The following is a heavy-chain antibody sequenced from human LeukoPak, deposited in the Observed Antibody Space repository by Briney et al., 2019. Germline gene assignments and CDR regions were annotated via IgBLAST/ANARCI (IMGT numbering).Heavy chain of an antibody. Sequence: SETLSLTCAVYGGSFSGYHWSWIRQPPGKGLEWIGEINHSGSTNYNPSLKSRVTISVDTSKNQFSLKLSSVTAADTAVYYCARGARGNWNYSDYYYYYMDVWGKGTTVTVSS. CDR2: INHSGST. V-gene: IGHV4-34*01. D-gene: IGHD1-7*01. CDR3: ARGARGNWNYSDYYYYYMDV. J-gene: IGHJ6*03. CDR1: GGSFSGYH.